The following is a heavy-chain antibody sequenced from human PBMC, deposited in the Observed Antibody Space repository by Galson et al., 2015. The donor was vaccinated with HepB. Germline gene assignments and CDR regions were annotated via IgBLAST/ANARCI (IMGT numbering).Heavy chain of an antibody. CDR1: GYTFTSYG. V-gene: IGHV1-18*01. CDR3: ARVNRDGDYVDDAFDI. CDR2: ISAYNGNT. Sequence: SVKVSCKASGYTFTSYGISWVRQAPGQGLEWMGWISAYNGNTNYAQKLQGRVTMTTDTSTSTAYMELRSLRSDDTAVYYCARVNRDGDYVDDAFDIWGQGTMVTVSS. D-gene: IGHD4-17*01. J-gene: IGHJ3*02.